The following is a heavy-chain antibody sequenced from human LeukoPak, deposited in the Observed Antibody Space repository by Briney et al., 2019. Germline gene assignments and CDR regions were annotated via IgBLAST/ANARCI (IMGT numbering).Heavy chain of an antibody. Sequence: GGSLRLSCAASGFTFKNYAMGWVRQAPGKGLEWVSAITHNGGDTYHADSVKGRFTISRDNSRNTLYLQMNSLRLEDSALYHCAKGGQSSRPYYFDFWGQGTLVTVSS. CDR2: ITHNGGDT. J-gene: IGHJ4*02. CDR1: GFTFKNYA. CDR3: AKGGQSSRPYYFDF. V-gene: IGHV3-23*01.